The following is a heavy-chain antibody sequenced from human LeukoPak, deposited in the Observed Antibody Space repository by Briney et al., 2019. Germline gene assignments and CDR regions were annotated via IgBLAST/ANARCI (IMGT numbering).Heavy chain of an antibody. J-gene: IGHJ4*02. CDR3: ARGGRDYRFYYFDY. V-gene: IGHV4-38-2*02. CDR1: DYSISSGFY. Sequence: SETLSLTCTVSDYSISSGFYCGWIRQTPGKGLEWIGNIYHSGSTYYNPSLKSRVTMSVDTSKNQFSLKLSSVTAADTAVYFCARGGRDYRFYYFDYWGQGTLVTVSS. D-gene: IGHD4-11*01. CDR2: IYHSGST.